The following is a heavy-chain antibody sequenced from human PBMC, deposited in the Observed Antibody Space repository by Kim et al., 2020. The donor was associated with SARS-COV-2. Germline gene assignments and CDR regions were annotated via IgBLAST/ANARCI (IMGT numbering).Heavy chain of an antibody. V-gene: IGHV3-30-3*01. CDR1: GFTFSSYA. J-gene: IGHJ6*02. D-gene: IGHD6-13*01. Sequence: GGSLRLSCAASGFTFSSYAMHWVRQAPGKGLEWVAVISYDGSNKYYADSVKGRFTISRDNSKNTLYLQMNSLRAEDTAVYYCARGVLRWQQLVDYYYGMDVWGQGTTVTVSS. CDR2: ISYDGSNK. CDR3: ARGVLRWQQLVDYYYGMDV.